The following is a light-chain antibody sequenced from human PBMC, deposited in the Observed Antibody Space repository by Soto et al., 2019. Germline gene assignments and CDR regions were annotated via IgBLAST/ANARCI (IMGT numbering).Light chain of an antibody. J-gene: IGKJ1*01. V-gene: IGKV3-11*01. CDR1: QSVSRY. CDR3: QQRSNWPPTWT. CDR2: DAS. Sequence: EIVLTQSPATLSLSPGERATLSCRASQSVSRYFAWYQHKPGQAPRLLIYDASKRATGIPARFSGSGSGTDFTLTISSLEPEDFAVYYCQQRSNWPPTWTFGQGTRVEIK.